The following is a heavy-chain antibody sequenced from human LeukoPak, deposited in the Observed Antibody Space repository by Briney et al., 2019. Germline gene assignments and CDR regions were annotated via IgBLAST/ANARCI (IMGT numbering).Heavy chain of an antibody. D-gene: IGHD3-16*01. CDR1: GYTFTSYA. CDR2: INAGNGNT. Sequence: ASVKVSCKASGYTFTSYAMHWVRQAPGQRLEWMGWINAGNGNTKYSQKFQGRVTITRDTSGSTAYMELSSLRSEDTAVYYCARGGAGGHNDYWGQGTLVTVSS. V-gene: IGHV1-3*01. CDR3: ARGGAGGHNDY. J-gene: IGHJ4*02.